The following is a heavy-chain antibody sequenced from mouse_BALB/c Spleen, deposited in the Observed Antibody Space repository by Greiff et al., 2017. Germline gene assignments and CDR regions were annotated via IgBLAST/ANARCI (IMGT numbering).Heavy chain of an antibody. J-gene: IGHJ4*01. CDR2: IWGGGST. Sequence: VQGVESGPGLVAPSQSLSITCTVSGFSLTDYGVSWIRQPPGKGLEWLGVIWGGGSTYYNSALKSRLSISKDNSKSQVFLKMNSLQTDDTAMYYCAKHPYYYGSSPYAMDYWGQGTSVTVSS. CDR3: AKHPYYYGSSPYAMDY. D-gene: IGHD1-1*01. CDR1: GFSLTDYG. V-gene: IGHV2-6-5*01.